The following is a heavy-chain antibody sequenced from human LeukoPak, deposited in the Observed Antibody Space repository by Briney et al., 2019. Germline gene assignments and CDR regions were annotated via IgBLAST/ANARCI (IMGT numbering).Heavy chain of an antibody. CDR3: AKDMVVGIQLWSLDY. Sequence: GGSLRLSCAASGFTFDDYAMHWVRPAPGKGLEWVSGISWNSGSIGYADSVKGRFTISRDNAKNSLYLQMNSLRAEDTALYYCAKDMVVGIQLWSLDYWGQGTLVTVSS. V-gene: IGHV3-9*01. CDR1: GFTFDDYA. CDR2: ISWNSGSI. J-gene: IGHJ4*02. D-gene: IGHD5-18*01.